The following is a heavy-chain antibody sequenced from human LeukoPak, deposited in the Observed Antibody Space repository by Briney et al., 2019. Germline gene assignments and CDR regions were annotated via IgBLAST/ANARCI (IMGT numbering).Heavy chain of an antibody. V-gene: IGHV3-48*03. CDR2: ISSSGSTI. CDR3: AELGITMIGGV. D-gene: IGHD3-10*02. Sequence: GGSLRLSCAAAEFTFSSYDMNWVRQATGKGLEWVSYISSSGSTIYYADSVKGRFTISRDNAKNSLYLQMNSLRAEDTAVYYCAELGITMIGGVWGKGTTVIISS. J-gene: IGHJ6*04. CDR1: EFTFSSYD.